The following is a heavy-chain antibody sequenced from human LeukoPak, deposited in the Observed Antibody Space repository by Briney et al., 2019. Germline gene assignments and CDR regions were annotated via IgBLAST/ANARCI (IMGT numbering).Heavy chain of an antibody. CDR1: GFTFSSYS. V-gene: IGHV3-21*01. CDR2: ISSSSSYI. Sequence: PGGSLRLSCAASGFTFSSYSMNWVRQAPGKGLEWVSSISSSSSYIYYADSVKGRFTISRDNAKNSLYLQMNSLRAEDMAVYYCASEINYYDSSGLPWGQGTLVTVSS. CDR3: ASEINYYDSSGLP. J-gene: IGHJ5*02. D-gene: IGHD3-22*01.